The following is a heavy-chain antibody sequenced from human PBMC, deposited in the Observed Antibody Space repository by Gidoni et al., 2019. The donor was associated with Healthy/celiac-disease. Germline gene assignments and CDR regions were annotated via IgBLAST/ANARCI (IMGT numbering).Heavy chain of an antibody. CDR2: ISSSSSYI. Sequence: EVQLVESGGGLVKPGGSLRLSCAASGFTFSSYSMNWVRQAPGKGLEWVSSISSSSSYIYYADSVKGRFTISRDNAKNSLYLQMNSLRAEDTAVYYCARDRLSAAAVYYYYYGMDVWGQGTTVTVSS. CDR1: GFTFSSYS. D-gene: IGHD2-2*01. V-gene: IGHV3-21*01. CDR3: ARDRLSAAAVYYYYYGMDV. J-gene: IGHJ6*02.